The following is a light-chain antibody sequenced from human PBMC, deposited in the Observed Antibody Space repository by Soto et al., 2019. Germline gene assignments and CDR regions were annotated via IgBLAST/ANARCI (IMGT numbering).Light chain of an antibody. J-gene: IGKJ1*01. CDR3: QQYDNWPWT. CDR1: QSISGT. CDR2: GAS. Sequence: EIVLTQSPATLSLSPWERATLSSRASQSISGTLAWYQQKPGQAPRLLIYGASTRAAGFPARFSGSGSGTDFTLTISSLQSEDFAVYYCQQYDNWPWTFGQGTKVDIK. V-gene: IGKV3-15*01.